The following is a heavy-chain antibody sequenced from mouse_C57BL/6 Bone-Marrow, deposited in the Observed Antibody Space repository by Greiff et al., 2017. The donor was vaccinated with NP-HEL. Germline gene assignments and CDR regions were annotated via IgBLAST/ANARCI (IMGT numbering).Heavy chain of an antibody. Sequence: VQLQQSGPELVKPGASVKISCKASGYTFTDYYMNWVKQSHGKSLEWIGDINPNNGGTSYNQKFKGKATLTVDKSSSTAYMELRSLTSEDSAVYYCARERVYYAVDYWGQGTSVTVSS. CDR3: ARERVYYAVDY. CDR2: INPNNGGT. CDR1: GYTFTDYY. V-gene: IGHV1-26*01. J-gene: IGHJ4*01.